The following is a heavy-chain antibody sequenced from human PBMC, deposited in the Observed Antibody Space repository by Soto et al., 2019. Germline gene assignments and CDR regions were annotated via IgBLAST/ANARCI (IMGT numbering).Heavy chain of an antibody. CDR2: ISSKRYGGTT. Sequence: ESGGGLVQPGRSLRLSCTASGFSFGDFAMIWFRQAPGRGLEWVGFISSKRYGGTTEYAASVKGRFTISRDDSKSLAYLQMNSLRTDDTAVYYCSRLPPNNRGIGASDIWGLGTMVTVSS. D-gene: IGHD3-16*01. V-gene: IGHV3-49*03. J-gene: IGHJ3*02. CDR3: SRLPPNNRGIGASDI. CDR1: GFSFGDFA.